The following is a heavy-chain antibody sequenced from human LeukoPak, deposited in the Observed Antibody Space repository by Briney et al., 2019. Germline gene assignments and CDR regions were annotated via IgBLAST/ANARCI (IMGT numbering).Heavy chain of an antibody. CDR3: ARASVGSSSWFNWFDP. D-gene: IGHD6-13*01. CDR2: IKQDGSEK. CDR1: GFTFSSYW. J-gene: IGHJ5*02. V-gene: IGHV3-7*01. Sequence: GSLRLSCAASGFTFSSYWMSWVRQAPGKGLEGVANIKQDGSEKYYVDSVKGRFTISRDNAKNSLYPQMNSLRAEDTAVYYCARASVGSSSWFNWFDPWGQGTLVTVSS.